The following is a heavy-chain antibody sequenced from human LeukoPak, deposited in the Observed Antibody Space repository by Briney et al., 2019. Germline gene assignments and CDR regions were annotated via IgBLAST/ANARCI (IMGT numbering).Heavy chain of an antibody. CDR3: ARCMVRGVTLSWFDP. CDR2: TYYRGSS. D-gene: IGHD3-10*01. J-gene: IGHJ5*02. CDR1: GGSISGYY. V-gene: IGHV4-59*12. Sequence: SETLSLTCVVSGGSISGYYWTWIRQPPGKGLEWIGYTYYRGSSSFNPSLRSRVTISVDMSKNQVSLKLTSVTAADTAVYYCARCMVRGVTLSWFDPWGQGTLVTVSS.